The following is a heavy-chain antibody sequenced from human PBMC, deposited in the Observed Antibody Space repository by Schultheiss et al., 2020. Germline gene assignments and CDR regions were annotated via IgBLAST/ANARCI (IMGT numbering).Heavy chain of an antibody. CDR1: GGSFSNYY. V-gene: IGHV4-34*01. CDR2: INHIGRT. J-gene: IGHJ4*02. CDR3: AREWSSGYYSDY. Sequence: SATLSLTCAVQGGSFSNYYWTWIRQTPGKGLEWIGEINHIGRTNYSPSLKSRVTISVDPSERQFSLKLSSVTAADTAVYFCAREWSSGYYSDYWGQGTRVTVSS. D-gene: IGHD3-22*01.